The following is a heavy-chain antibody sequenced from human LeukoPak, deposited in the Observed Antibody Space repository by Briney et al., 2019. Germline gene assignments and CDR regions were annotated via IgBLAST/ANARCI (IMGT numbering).Heavy chain of an antibody. CDR2: IIPILGIA. J-gene: IGHJ6*02. CDR3: ARGRVVPAVINVRVGYYYYGMDV. Sequence: SVKVSCKASGGTFSSYAISWVRQAPGQGLEWMGRIIPILGIANYAQKFQGRVTITADKSTSTAYMELSSLRSEDTAVYYCARGRVVPAVINVRVGYYYYGMDVWGQGTTVTVSS. D-gene: IGHD2-2*02. V-gene: IGHV1-69*04. CDR1: GGTFSSYA.